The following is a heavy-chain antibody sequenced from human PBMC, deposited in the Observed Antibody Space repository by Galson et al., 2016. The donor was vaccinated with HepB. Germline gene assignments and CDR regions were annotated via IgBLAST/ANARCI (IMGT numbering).Heavy chain of an antibody. D-gene: IGHD2-2*01. V-gene: IGHV3-30-3*01. J-gene: IGHJ3*02. CDR1: GFTFSSYA. Sequence: SLRLSCAASGFTFSSYAMHWVRQAPGKGLEWVAVITYGGSNTYYADSVKGRFTISRDNSKNTLYLQMNSLRAEDTAVYYCAIDPGGYCSSTSCYGKDASAIWGQGTMVTVSS. CDR2: ITYGGSNT. CDR3: AIDPGGYCSSTSCYGKDASAI.